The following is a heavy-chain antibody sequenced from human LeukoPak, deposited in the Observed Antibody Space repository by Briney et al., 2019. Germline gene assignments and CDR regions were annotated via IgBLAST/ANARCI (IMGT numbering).Heavy chain of an antibody. CDR2: INHSGST. V-gene: IGHV4-34*01. CDR3: ARVSRGNSVGGDY. J-gene: IGHJ4*02. CDR1: GGSFSGYY. D-gene: IGHD4-23*01. Sequence: SETLSLTCAVYGGSFSGYYWSWIRQPPGKGLEWIGEINHSGSTNYNPSLKSRVTISVDTSKNQFSLKLSSVTAADTAMYYCARVSRGNSVGGDYWGQGTLVTVSS.